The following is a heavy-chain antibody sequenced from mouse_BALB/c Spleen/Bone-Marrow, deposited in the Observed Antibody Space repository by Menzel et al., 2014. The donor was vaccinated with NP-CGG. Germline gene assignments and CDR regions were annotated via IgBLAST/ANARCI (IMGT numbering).Heavy chain of an antibody. CDR1: GFDFSRYW. CDR2: INPDSSTI. J-gene: IGHJ1*01. D-gene: IGHD2-3*01. V-gene: IGHV4-1*02. CDR3: ARGGDGSYWYFDV. Sequence: DVKLQESGGGLVQPGGSLKLSCAASGFDFSRYWMSWVRQAPGKGLEWIGEINPDSSTINYTPSLKDKFIISRDNAKNTLYLQMSKVRSEDTALYYCARGGDGSYWYFDVWGAGTTVTVSS.